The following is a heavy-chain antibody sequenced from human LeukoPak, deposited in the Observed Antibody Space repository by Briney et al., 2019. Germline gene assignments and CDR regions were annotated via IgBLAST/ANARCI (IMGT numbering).Heavy chain of an antibody. CDR1: GYTFTSYG. V-gene: IGHV1-18*01. J-gene: IGHJ4*02. D-gene: IGHD3-10*01. Sequence: GASVKVSCKASGYTFTSYGISWVRQATGQGLEWRGWISAYNGNTNYAQKPQGRVTMTTDTSTSTAYMELRSLRSDDTAVYYCARDNISDGSGSYYNLFDYWGQGTLVTVSS. CDR2: ISAYNGNT. CDR3: ARDNISDGSGSYYNLFDY.